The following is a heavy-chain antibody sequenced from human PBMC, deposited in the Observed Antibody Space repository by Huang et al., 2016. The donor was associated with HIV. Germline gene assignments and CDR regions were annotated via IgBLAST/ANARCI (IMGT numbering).Heavy chain of an antibody. J-gene: IGHJ6*02. Sequence: VESGGRLVQPGGSLRLSCVGSTFRFGAYGMGWVRQSPGKGLEWVANIKQDESEKYYVDSVKGRFNIARDNAKKVLFLEMNNVRVEDTATYYCATKTAAMDIWGQGTTVTVS. V-gene: IGHV3-7*01. CDR2: IKQDESEK. CDR3: ATKTAAMDI. CDR1: TFRFGAYG. D-gene: IGHD1-7*01.